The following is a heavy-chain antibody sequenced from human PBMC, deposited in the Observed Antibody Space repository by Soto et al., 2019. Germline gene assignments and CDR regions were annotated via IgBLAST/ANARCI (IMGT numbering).Heavy chain of an antibody. CDR2: IYWVNDR. Sequence: QITLKESGPTLVEPTQTLTLTCSFSGFSLSNSGVGVGWFRKAPGKALECLGIIYWVNDRRYNPSLKDRLSITKDTSKNQVVVIMTYMELVDTGTYYCASRFSYSVLWEVGWFDSCGQGTPVTVS. J-gene: IGHJ5*01. D-gene: IGHD1-26*01. CDR3: ASRFSYSVLWEVGWFDS. V-gene: IGHV2-5*02. CDR1: GFSLSNSGVG.